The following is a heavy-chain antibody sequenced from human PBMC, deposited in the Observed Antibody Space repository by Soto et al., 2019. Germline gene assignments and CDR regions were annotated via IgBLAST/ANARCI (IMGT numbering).Heavy chain of an antibody. Sequence: QVQLVQSGAEVKKPGASVKVSCKASGYTFTTYGISWVRQAPGQGLEWMGWISAYNGNTNYAQKLQGRVTMTTDTSTSTAYMELRSLRSDDTAVYYCTREFSGYDSGYNWFDPWGQEPWSPSPQ. J-gene: IGHJ5*02. CDR3: TREFSGYDSGYNWFDP. CDR1: GYTFTTYG. CDR2: ISAYNGNT. D-gene: IGHD5-12*01. V-gene: IGHV1-18*01.